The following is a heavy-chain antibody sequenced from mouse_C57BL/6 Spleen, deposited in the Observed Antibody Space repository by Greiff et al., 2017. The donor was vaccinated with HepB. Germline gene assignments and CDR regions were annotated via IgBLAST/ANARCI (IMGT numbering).Heavy chain of an antibody. CDR2: IYPGSGST. J-gene: IGHJ1*03. D-gene: IGHD1-1*01. Sequence: QVQLQQPGAELVKPGASVKMSCKASGYTFTSYWITWVKRRPGQGLEWIGDIYPGSGSTNYNEKFKSKATLTVDTSSSTAYMQLSSLTSEDSAVYYCARGDGSSSYFDVWGTGTTVTVSS. CDR3: ARGDGSSSYFDV. CDR1: GYTFTSYW. V-gene: IGHV1-55*01.